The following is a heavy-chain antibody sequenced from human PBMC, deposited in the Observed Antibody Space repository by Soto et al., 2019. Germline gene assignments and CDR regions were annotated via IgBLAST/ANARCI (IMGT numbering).Heavy chain of an antibody. D-gene: IGHD4-17*01. CDR3: ARGSPVTTDY. CDR1: GGSISSGGYS. CDR2: IYHSGST. Sequence: SETLSLTCAVSGGSISSGGYSWSWIRQPPGKGLEWIGYIYHSGSTYYNPSLKCRVTISVDRSKNQFSLKLSSVTAADTAVYYCARGSPVTTDYWGQGTLVTVSS. V-gene: IGHV4-30-2*01. J-gene: IGHJ4*02.